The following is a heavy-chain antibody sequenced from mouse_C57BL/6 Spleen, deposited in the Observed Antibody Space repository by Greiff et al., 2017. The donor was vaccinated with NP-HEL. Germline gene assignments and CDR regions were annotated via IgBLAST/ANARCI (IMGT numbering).Heavy chain of an antibody. CDR3: AREEIYYYGSSLAWFAY. J-gene: IGHJ3*01. V-gene: IGHV1-81*01. Sequence: VKVVESGAELARPGASVKLSCKASGYTFTSYGISWVKQRTGQGLEWIGEIYPRSGNTYYNEKFKGKATLTADKSSSTAYMELRSLTSEDSAVYFCAREEIYYYGSSLAWFAYWGQGTLVTVSA. D-gene: IGHD1-1*01. CDR1: GYTFTSYG. CDR2: IYPRSGNT.